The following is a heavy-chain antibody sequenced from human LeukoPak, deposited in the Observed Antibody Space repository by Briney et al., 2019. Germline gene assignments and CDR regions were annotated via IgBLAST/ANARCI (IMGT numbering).Heavy chain of an antibody. CDR3: ARSPGLYNYGFDY. J-gene: IGHJ4*02. CDR1: GGSISSSTCY. CDR2: FHYSGST. D-gene: IGHD5-24*01. Sequence: SETLSLTCTVSGGSISSSTCYWGWIRQPPGKGLEWIGTFHYSGSTYYNPSLKSRVTISVDTSKNQFSLKLTSVTAADTAVYYCARSPGLYNYGFDYWGQGTLVTVSS. V-gene: IGHV4-39*01.